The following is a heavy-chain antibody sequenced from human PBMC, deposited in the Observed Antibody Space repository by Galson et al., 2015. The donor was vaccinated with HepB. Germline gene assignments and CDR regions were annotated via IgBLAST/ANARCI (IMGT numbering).Heavy chain of an antibody. CDR3: ARVNAALRDTLYGDYRDIGVYYYYYGMDV. V-gene: IGHV3-7*01. D-gene: IGHD4-17*01. CDR2: IKQDGSEK. J-gene: IGHJ6*02. Sequence: SLRLSCAASGFTFSSYWMGWVRQAPGKGLEWVANIKQDGSEKYYVDSVKGRFTISRDNAKNSLYLQMNSLRAEDTAVYYCARVNAALRDTLYGDYRDIGVYYYYYGMDVWGQGTTVTVSS. CDR1: GFTFSSYW.